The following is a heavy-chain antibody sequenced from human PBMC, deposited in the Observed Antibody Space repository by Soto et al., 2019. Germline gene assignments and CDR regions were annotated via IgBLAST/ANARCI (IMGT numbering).Heavy chain of an antibody. CDR1: GFTFKSDW. Sequence: EVQLVESVGGMVQPGRSLRLSCVGSGFTFKSDWMTWVRQAPGKGLEWVANIKGDGTKENYVDSVKGRFTISRDNAKNSLYLQMNSLRVEDTAVYYCASDLSPSCGGGWFDALDLWGKGTVVSVSS. CDR2: IKGDGTKE. CDR3: ASDLSPSCGGGWFDALDL. V-gene: IGHV3-7*04. J-gene: IGHJ3*01. D-gene: IGHD2-21*01.